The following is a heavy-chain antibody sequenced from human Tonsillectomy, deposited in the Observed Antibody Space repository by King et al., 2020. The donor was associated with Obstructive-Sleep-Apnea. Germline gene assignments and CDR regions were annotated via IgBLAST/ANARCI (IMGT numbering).Heavy chain of an antibody. CDR2: IYHSGLT. D-gene: IGHD5-24*01. CDR1: GASIGSSDW. V-gene: IGHV4-4*02. J-gene: IGHJ4*02. Sequence: VQLQESGPGLVKPSGTLSLTCAVSGASIGSSDWWIWVRQPPGKGLEWIGEIYHSGLTNYNPSLKSRLIISVDKAKNQFSLRLSSVTAADTAVYYCARDQVHDDEEMTTNSLDYWGQGTLVTVSS. CDR3: ARDQVHDDEEMTTNSLDY.